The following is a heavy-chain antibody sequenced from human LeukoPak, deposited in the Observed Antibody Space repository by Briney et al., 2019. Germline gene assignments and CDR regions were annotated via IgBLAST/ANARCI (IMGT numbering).Heavy chain of an antibody. V-gene: IGHV3-74*01. CDR2: INSEGSGT. Sequence: PGGSLRLSCAASGFALSTYWMHWVRQAPGKGLVWVSRINSEGSGTTYADSVKGRFTISRDNAKNILYLQMNSLRAEDTAVYHCARDPAPQGWFDSWGQGTLVTVSS. CDR1: GFALSTYW. CDR3: ARDPAPQGWFDS. J-gene: IGHJ5*01.